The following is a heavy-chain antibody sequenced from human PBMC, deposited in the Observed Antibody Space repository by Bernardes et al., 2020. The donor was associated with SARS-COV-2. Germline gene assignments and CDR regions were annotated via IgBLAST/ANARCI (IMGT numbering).Heavy chain of an antibody. Sequence: SETLSLTRAVYGGSFSGYYWSWIRQPPGKGLEWIGEINHSGSTNYNPSLKSRVTISVDTSKNQFSLKLSSVTAADTAVYYCARSRNGSWFDPWGQGTLVTVSS. D-gene: IGHD2-8*01. CDR2: INHSGST. CDR1: GGSFSGYY. CDR3: ARSRNGSWFDP. J-gene: IGHJ5*02. V-gene: IGHV4-34*01.